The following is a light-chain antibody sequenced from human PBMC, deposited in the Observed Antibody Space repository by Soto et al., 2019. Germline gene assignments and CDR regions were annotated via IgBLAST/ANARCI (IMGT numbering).Light chain of an antibody. Sequence: EIVLTQSPATLSLSPGERATLSCRASQSVCSYLAWYQQKPGQAPRLLIYDASNRATGIPARFSGGGSGTDFTLTISSLEPEDFAVYYCQQRFNWPRFTLGQGTKLEIK. CDR2: DAS. J-gene: IGKJ2*01. CDR1: QSVCSY. CDR3: QQRFNWPRFT. V-gene: IGKV3-11*01.